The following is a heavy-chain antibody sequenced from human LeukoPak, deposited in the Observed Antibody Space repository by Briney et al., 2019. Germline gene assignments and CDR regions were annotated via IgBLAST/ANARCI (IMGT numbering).Heavy chain of an antibody. J-gene: IGHJ3*02. Sequence: GGSVKVSCKASGGTFSSYAISWVRQAPGQGLEWLGGIIPLFGTANYAQKFQGRVTITADKSTSTAYMELSSLRSEDTAVYYCARGLLDCSGGSCYRGSDAFDIWGQGTMVTVSS. CDR3: ARGLLDCSGGSCYRGSDAFDI. CDR2: IIPLFGTA. D-gene: IGHD2-15*01. CDR1: GGTFSSYA. V-gene: IGHV1-69*06.